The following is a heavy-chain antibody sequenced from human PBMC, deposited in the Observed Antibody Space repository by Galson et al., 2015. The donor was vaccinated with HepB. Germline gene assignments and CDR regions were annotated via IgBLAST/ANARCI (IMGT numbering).Heavy chain of an antibody. CDR2: IYWDDDK. Sequence: PALVKPTQTLTLTCTFSGFSVRTSEVGVGWIRQPPGKALEWLALIYWDDDKRYSPSLKSRLTITKDTSKNQVVLTMTNMDPVDTATYYCAHTKWSSAFDIWGQGTMVTVSS. J-gene: IGHJ3*02. D-gene: IGHD3-10*01. CDR1: GFSVRTSEVG. V-gene: IGHV2-5*02. CDR3: AHTKWSSAFDI.